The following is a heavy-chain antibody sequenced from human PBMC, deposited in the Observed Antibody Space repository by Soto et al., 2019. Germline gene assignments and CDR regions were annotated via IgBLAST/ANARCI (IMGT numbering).Heavy chain of an antibody. Sequence: SETLSLTCTVSGGSISSYYWSWIRQPPGKGLEWIGYIYYSGSTNYNPSLKSRVTISVDTSKNQFSLKLSSVTAADTAVYYCARSQMEWLLYEEMRDYYYYMDVWGKGTTVTVSS. CDR2: IYYSGST. CDR1: GGSISSYY. J-gene: IGHJ6*03. D-gene: IGHD3-3*01. CDR3: ARSQMEWLLYEEMRDYYYYMDV. V-gene: IGHV4-59*01.